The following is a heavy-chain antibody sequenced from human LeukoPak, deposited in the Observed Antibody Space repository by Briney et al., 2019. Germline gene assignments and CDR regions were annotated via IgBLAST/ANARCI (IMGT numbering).Heavy chain of an antibody. CDR3: ARSGVPAAMSWFDP. CDR1: GFTFSTYA. V-gene: IGHV3-23*01. J-gene: IGHJ5*02. Sequence: GGSLRLSCAASGFTFSTYAMSWVRQAPGKGLEWVSTISGSGSSTYYADSVKGRFTISRDSSKNTLYLQMNSLRAEDTAVYYCARSGVPAAMSWFDPWGQGTLVTVSS. CDR2: ISGSGSST. D-gene: IGHD2-2*01.